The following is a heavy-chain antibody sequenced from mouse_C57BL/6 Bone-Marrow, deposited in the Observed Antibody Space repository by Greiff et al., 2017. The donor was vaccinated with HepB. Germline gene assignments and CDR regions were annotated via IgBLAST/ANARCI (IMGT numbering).Heavy chain of an antibody. D-gene: IGHD1-1*01. Sequence: EVKVEESGGGLVKPGGSLKLSCAASGFTFSSYAMSWVRQTPEKRLEWVATISDGGSYTYYPDNVKGRFTISRDNAKNNLYLQMSQLKSEDTAMYYCARAATVVAYYFDYWGQGTTLTVSS. CDR1: GFTFSSYA. V-gene: IGHV5-4*03. J-gene: IGHJ2*01. CDR2: ISDGGSYT. CDR3: ARAATVVAYYFDY.